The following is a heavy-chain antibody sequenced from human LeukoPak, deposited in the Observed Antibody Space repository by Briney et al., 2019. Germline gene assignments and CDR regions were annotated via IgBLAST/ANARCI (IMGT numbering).Heavy chain of an antibody. Sequence: GASVKVSCKASGYTFTSYGISWVRQAPGQGLEWMAWISAYNGNTNYAQKLQGRVTMTTDTSASTAYMELRSLRSDDTAVYYCARGYSSTLGYYYMDVWGKGSTVTVSS. J-gene: IGHJ6*03. CDR3: ARGYSSTLGYYYMDV. CDR2: ISAYNGNT. CDR1: GYTFTSYG. D-gene: IGHD6-13*01. V-gene: IGHV1-18*01.